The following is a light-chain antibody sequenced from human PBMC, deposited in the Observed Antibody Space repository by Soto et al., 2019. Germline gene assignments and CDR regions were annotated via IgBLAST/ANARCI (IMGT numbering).Light chain of an antibody. CDR1: QSITRSY. Sequence: EIVWTQSPGTLSLSPEERATLSCRARQSITRSYLVWYQQRPGQAPRFHIYATYSRATGTPDRFKCSGYGKEFTLTIRSLDPEEFAVYYCHQYGGSFKCSFGQGTNVEIK. CDR2: ATY. CDR3: HQYGGSFKCS. J-gene: IGKJ1*01. V-gene: IGKV3-20*01.